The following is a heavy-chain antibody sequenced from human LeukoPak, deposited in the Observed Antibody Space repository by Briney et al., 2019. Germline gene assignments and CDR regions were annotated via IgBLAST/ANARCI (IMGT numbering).Heavy chain of an antibody. CDR3: ARVVGRRERYMDV. J-gene: IGHJ6*03. CDR2: IKQDGSEK. Sequence: GGSLRLSCAASGFTFSSYWMSWVRQAPGKGLEWVANIKQDGSEKYYVDSVKGRFTISRDNAKNSLYLQMSSLRAEDTAVYYCARVVGRRERYMDVWGKGTTVTVSS. D-gene: IGHD3-10*01. CDR1: GFTFSSYW. V-gene: IGHV3-7*01.